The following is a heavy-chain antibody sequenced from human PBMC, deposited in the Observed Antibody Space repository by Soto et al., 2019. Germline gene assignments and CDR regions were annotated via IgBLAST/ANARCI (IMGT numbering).Heavy chain of an antibody. CDR2: LSGXGGSK. CDR3: ARGFRGGDEGWFDP. V-gene: IGHV3-23*01. D-gene: IGHD2-21*02. Sequence: SXXLSRAASGFTFSSYAMSWVRPAPGKGLEWVSALSGXGGSKXYADSVKGRFXXSRDNYKXXPYLKMNSMRAEVTAVYYCARGFRGGDEGWFDPWGQGTLATVSS. J-gene: IGHJ5*02. CDR1: GFTFSSYA.